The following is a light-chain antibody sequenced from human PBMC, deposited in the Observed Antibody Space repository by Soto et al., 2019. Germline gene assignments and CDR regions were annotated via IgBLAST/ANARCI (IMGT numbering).Light chain of an antibody. Sequence: EIVLTQSPGTLSLSPGEIATLSCRASQTVSSSSLAWYQHKPGQSPRLLIYAASNRATGIQARFSGSGSGTDFTLTISSLEPEDFAVYYCKQRSNWITFGQGTRLEIK. CDR1: QTVSSSS. CDR2: AAS. J-gene: IGKJ5*01. V-gene: IGKV3D-20*02. CDR3: KQRSNWIT.